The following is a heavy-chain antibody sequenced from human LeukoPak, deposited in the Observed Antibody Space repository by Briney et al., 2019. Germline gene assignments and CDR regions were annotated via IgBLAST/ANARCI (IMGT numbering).Heavy chain of an antibody. V-gene: IGHV3-33*06. CDR2: IWFDATTK. D-gene: IGHD1-26*01. J-gene: IGHJ4*02. CDR3: AKAVGATGGYFDY. Sequence: GGSLRLSWETSGFTFSSYAMHWVRQAPGKGLEWVAVIWFDATTKYYGDSVRGRFTISRDNSKNTLYLQMNTLRVDDTAVYYCAKAVGATGGYFDYWGQGTLVTVSS. CDR1: GFTFSSYA.